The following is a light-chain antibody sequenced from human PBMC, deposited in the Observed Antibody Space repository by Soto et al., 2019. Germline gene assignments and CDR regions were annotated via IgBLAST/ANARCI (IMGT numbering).Light chain of an antibody. V-gene: IGKV3-11*01. CDR3: QQYYSYPRT. J-gene: IGKJ1*01. Sequence: ESVLTQSPATLSLSPGERATLSCRASQNVANYLDWYQQKPGQAPRLLIYESSNRATGIAARFSGSGSGTDFTLTISCLQSEDFATYYCQQYYSYPRTFGQGTK. CDR2: ESS. CDR1: QNVANY.